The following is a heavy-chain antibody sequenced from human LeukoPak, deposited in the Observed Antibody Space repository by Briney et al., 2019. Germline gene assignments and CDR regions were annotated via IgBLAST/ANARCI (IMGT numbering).Heavy chain of an antibody. Sequence: GGSLRLSCVASGFTFTKCAMSWFRQAPGKGLEWVAIITATGDTAYYADSVKGRFTISRDNSRNTVYMQMDSLRAEDTAIYYCAGDRNSDWYSPLDYWGQGSQVTVSP. CDR2: ITATGDTA. V-gene: IGHV3-23*01. CDR1: GFTFTKCA. CDR3: AGDRNSDWYSPLDY. D-gene: IGHD6-19*01. J-gene: IGHJ4*02.